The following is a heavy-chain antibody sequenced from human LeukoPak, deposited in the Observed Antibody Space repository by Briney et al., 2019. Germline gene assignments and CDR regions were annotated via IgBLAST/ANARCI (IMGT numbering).Heavy chain of an antibody. CDR3: ARDTKAYYDFWSGYYKPFDY. CDR2: INPNSGGT. V-gene: IGHV1-2*02. J-gene: IGHJ4*02. Sequence: ASVKVSCKASGYTFTGYYMHWVRQAPGQGLEWMGWINPNSGGTNYAQKFQGRVTMTRDTSISTAYMELSRLRSDDTAVYYCARDTKAYYDFWSGYYKPFDYWGQGTLVTVSS. D-gene: IGHD3-3*01. CDR1: GYTFTGYY.